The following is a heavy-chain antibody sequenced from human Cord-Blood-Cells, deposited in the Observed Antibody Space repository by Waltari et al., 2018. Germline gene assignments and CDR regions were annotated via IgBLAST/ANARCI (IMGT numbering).Heavy chain of an antibody. D-gene: IGHD3-10*01. CDR2: ISSSGSTI. CDR3: ARDKAITGYFDL. V-gene: IGHV3-11*01. J-gene: IGHJ2*01. CDR1: GFTFRDYY. Sequence: QVPLLESGGGLVKPGGSLRLSCAASGFTFRDYYMSWIRQAPGTGLEWVSYISSSGSTIYYADSVKGRFTISRDNAKNSLYLQMNSLRAEDTAVYYCARDKAITGYFDLWGRGTLVTVSS.